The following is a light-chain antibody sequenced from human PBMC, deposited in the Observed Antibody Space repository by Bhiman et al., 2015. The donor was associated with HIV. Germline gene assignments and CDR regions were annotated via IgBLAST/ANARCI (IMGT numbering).Light chain of an antibody. V-gene: IGLV1-51*02. CDR3: ATWDSSLSAVV. J-gene: IGLJ2*01. CDR2: ENN. Sequence: QSVLTQPPSVSAAPGQTVTISCSGSTSNIGQNFLSWFQHVPGTAPKLLIYENNRRPSGVPARFSGSKSGTSATLAITGLQTGDEADYYCATWDSSLSAVVFGGGTKLTVL. CDR1: TSNIGQNF.